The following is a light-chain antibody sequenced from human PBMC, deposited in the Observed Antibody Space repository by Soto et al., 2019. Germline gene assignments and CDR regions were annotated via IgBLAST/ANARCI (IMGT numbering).Light chain of an antibody. V-gene: IGLV2-8*01. Sequence: HSVLTQPPSASGSPGQSVTISCTGTSRDVGGYNYVSWYQQHPGKAPKLIIYEVNKRPSGVPDRFSGSKSGNTASLTVTGLQAEDEADYYCSSYGGTNTLVMFGGGTKVTVL. CDR3: SSYGGTNTLVM. CDR1: SRDVGGYNY. J-gene: IGLJ3*02. CDR2: EVN.